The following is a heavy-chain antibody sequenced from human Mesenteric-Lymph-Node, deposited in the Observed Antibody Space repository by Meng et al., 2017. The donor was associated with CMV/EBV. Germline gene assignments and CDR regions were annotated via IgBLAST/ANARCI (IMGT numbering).Heavy chain of an antibody. CDR1: GFTFSSYT. J-gene: IGHJ4*02. D-gene: IGHD3-3*01. CDR3: VRGGFGVVIDY. CDR2: ISAEGTRT. Sequence: GESLKISCAASGFTFSSYTITWVRQAPGKGLEWVSDISAEGTRTYYADSVKGRFTISRDNSENTVDLQMNSLRVDDTGVYYCVRGGFGVVIDYWGQGTLVTV. V-gene: IGHV3-23*01.